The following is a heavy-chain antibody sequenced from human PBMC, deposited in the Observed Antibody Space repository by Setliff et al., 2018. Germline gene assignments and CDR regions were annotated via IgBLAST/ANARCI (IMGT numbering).Heavy chain of an antibody. V-gene: IGHV3-15*01. CDR2: IKSTIDGGAI. CDR1: GVTFTKAW. Sequence: PGGSLRLSCAASGVTFTKAWMSLVRQAPGKGLEWVGRIKSTIDGGAIDYAAPVKGRFTISRDDSKNTLYLQMNSLKTEDTAVYYCTTAETFMFGELLSGPFDYWGQGTLVTVSS. CDR3: TTAETFMFGELLSGPFDY. J-gene: IGHJ4*02. D-gene: IGHD3-10*02.